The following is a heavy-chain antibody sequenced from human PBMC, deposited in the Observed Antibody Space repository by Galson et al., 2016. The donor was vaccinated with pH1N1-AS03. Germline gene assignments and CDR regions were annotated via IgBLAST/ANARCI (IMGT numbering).Heavy chain of an antibody. CDR3: ARAKYTRGWYAMDV. J-gene: IGHJ6*02. Sequence: SLRLSCAASGFIFSSYWMHWVRQVPGKGLEWVSRITSGGGILSYADAVKGRFTTSRDNAKNTLYLQMNSLRAEDTALYHCARAKYTRGWYAMDVGGQGTTATVSS. CDR1: GFIFSSYW. CDR2: ITSGGGIL. D-gene: IGHD6-19*01. V-gene: IGHV3-74*01.